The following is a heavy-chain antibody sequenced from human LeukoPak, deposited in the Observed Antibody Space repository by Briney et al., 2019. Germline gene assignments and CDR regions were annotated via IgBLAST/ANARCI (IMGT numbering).Heavy chain of an antibody. D-gene: IGHD2-15*01. CDR1: GYSFTSYW. J-gene: IGHJ4*02. CDR2: IYPSDSYT. CDR3: ATHENSLGYCSGGSCYPSRLDY. V-gene: IGHV5-10-1*01. Sequence: GESLRISCKGSGYSFTSYWISWVRQMPGKGLEWMGRIYPSDSYTNYSPSFQGHVTISADKSISTAYLQWSSLKASDTAMYYCATHENSLGYCSGGSCYPSRLDYWGQGTLVTVSS.